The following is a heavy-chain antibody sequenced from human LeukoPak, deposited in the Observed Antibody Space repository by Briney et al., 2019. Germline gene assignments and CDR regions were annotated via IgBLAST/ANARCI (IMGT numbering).Heavy chain of an antibody. CDR1: GFTFSSYW. CDR2: IKQDGSEK. CDR3: ATLNTDGYYDSSGSYYFDY. Sequence: GGSLRLSCAASGFTFSSYWMSWVRQAPGKGLAWVANIKQDGSEKYYVDSVKGRCTSSRDKAKNSLYLQMNSLREDATAVYSFATLNTDGYYDSSGSYYFDYWGQGTLVTVSS. V-gene: IGHV3-7*01. J-gene: IGHJ4*02. D-gene: IGHD3-22*01.